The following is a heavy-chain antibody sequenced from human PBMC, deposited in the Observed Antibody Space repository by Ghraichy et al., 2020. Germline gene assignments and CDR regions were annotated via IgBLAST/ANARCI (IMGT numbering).Heavy chain of an antibody. Sequence: SETLSLTCTVSGGSISSSSYYWGWIRQPPGKGLEWIGSIYYSGSTYYNPSLKSRVTISVDTSKNQFSLKLSSVTAADTAVYYCASSGSYPDWGQGTLVTVSS. V-gene: IGHV4-39*01. CDR1: GGSISSSSYY. CDR2: IYYSGST. D-gene: IGHD1-26*01. J-gene: IGHJ4*02. CDR3: ASSGSYPD.